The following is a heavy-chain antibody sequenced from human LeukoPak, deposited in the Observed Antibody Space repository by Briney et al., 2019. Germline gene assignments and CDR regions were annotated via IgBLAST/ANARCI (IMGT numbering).Heavy chain of an antibody. CDR1: GFTFSNYA. Sequence: GGSLRLSCVTSGFTFSNYAMHWVRQAPGKGLEWVAVISYDGVNEYYAEALKGRFSISRDSSGNTAYLQMNSLRIDDTAAYYCVKASSGSYWGGYFDYWGQGALVTVSS. CDR3: VKASSGSYWGGYFDY. D-gene: IGHD1-26*01. J-gene: IGHJ4*02. CDR2: ISYDGVNE. V-gene: IGHV3-30*18.